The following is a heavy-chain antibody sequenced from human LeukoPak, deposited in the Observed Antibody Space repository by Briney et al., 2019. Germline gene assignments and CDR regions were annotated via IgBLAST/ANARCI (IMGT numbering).Heavy chain of an antibody. V-gene: IGHV3-21*01. CDR2: ISSSSSYI. CDR1: GFTFSSYA. Sequence: GGSLRLSCAASGFTFSSYAMSWVRQAPGKGLEWVSSISSSSSYIYYADSVKGRFTISRDNAKNSLYLRMNSLRAEDTAVYYCARDRELLPLSDAFDIWGQGTMVTVSS. J-gene: IGHJ3*02. CDR3: ARDRELLPLSDAFDI. D-gene: IGHD1-26*01.